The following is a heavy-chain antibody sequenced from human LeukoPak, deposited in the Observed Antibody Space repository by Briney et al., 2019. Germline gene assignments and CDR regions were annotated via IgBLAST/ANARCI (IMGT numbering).Heavy chain of an antibody. D-gene: IGHD3-22*01. V-gene: IGHV3-48*04. CDR3: ARGVANYYDSSGYQN. CDR1: GFTFSSYA. CDR2: ISSSGSTI. Sequence: GGSLRLSCAASGFTFSSYAMSWVRQAPGKGLEWVSYISSSGSTIYYADSVKGRFTISRDNAKNSLYLQMNSLRAEDTAVYYCARGVANYYDSSGYQNWGQGTLVTVSS. J-gene: IGHJ4*02.